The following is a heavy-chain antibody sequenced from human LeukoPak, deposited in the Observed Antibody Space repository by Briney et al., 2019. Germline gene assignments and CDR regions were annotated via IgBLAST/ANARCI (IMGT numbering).Heavy chain of an antibody. CDR2: MNPNSGNT. J-gene: IGHJ6*02. CDR3: AREGLEGYSYGRWGDGMDV. CDR1: GYTFTSYD. V-gene: IGHV1-8*01. D-gene: IGHD5-18*01. Sequence: ASVKVSCKASGYTFTSYDINWVRQATGQGLEWMGWMNPNSGNTGYAQKFQGRVTMTRNTSISTAYMELSSLRSEDTAVYYCAREGLEGYSYGRWGDGMDVWGQGTTVTVSS.